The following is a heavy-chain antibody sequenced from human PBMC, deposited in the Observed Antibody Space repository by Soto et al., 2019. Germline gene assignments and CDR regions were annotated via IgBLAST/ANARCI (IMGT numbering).Heavy chain of an antibody. D-gene: IGHD2-21*02. V-gene: IGHV4-39*01. CDR3: ARQRTMVVTQVYFDN. CDR1: GGSIGSRSYY. Sequence: SETLSLTCNVSGGSIGSRSYYWGWINQPPGKGLEWIGSVYYSGSTYYNPSLKSRVTISVDTSKNQFSLKLSSVTAADTAVYFCARQRTMVVTQVYFDNRGQGTLVTVS. CDR2: VYYSGST. J-gene: IGHJ4*02.